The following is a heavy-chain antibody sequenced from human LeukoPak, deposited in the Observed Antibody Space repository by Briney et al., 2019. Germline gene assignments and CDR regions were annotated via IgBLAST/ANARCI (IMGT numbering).Heavy chain of an antibody. D-gene: IGHD1-26*01. CDR2: ISGSGGST. V-gene: IGHV3-23*01. CDR3: AKDSGLWELLIWAYYFDY. J-gene: IGHJ4*02. CDR1: GFTFDDYA. Sequence: PGRSLRLSCATSGFTFDDYAMSWVRQAPGKGLEWVSAISGSGGSTYYADSVKGRFTISRDNSKNTLYLQMNSLRAEDTAVYYCAKDSGLWELLIWAYYFDYWGQGTLVTVSS.